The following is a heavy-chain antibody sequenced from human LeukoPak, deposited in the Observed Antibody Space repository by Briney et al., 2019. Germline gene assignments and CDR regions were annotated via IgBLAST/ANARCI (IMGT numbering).Heavy chain of an antibody. V-gene: IGHV3-43*02. CDR3: AKSRLSGWYGDNWFDP. J-gene: IGHJ5*02. CDR1: GFTFEDYA. Sequence: PGGSLRLSCAASGFTFEDYAMHWVRQVPGKGLEWVSFISGDGGNTYYRDSVKGRFTISRDNSKNPLYLQMNSLKTEDTALYSCAKSRLSGWYGDNWFDPWGQGTLVTVSS. CDR2: ISGDGGNT. D-gene: IGHD6-19*01.